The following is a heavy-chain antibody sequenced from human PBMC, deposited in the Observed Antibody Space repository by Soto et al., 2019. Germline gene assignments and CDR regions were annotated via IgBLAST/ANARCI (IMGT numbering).Heavy chain of an antibody. J-gene: IGHJ3*01. D-gene: IGHD2-15*01. CDR3: ARPASGGSRDAFDV. Sequence: RESLKISCKASGYKFTTFWLNWVRQTPGKGLEWLGRIDPTDSFTNYSPPFEGHVTISVDRSISTAYLQWNSLQASDTAIYYCARPASGGSRDAFDVWGQGTTVTVSS. CDR2: IDPTDSFT. V-gene: IGHV5-10-1*01. CDR1: GYKFTTFW.